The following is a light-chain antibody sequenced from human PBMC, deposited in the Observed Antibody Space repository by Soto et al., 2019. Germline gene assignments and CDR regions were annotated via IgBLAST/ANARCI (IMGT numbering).Light chain of an antibody. V-gene: IGKV3-15*01. CDR2: GAS. CDR1: QSVGSN. Sequence: EIVMTQSPATLSVSPGERASLSCRASQSVGSNLAWYQQTAGQAPRLLIYGASTRATGIPARFSGSGSRTEFTLTISSLQSEDFAVSSCQQYTNWPYTFGQGTKLEIK. CDR3: QQYTNWPYT. J-gene: IGKJ2*01.